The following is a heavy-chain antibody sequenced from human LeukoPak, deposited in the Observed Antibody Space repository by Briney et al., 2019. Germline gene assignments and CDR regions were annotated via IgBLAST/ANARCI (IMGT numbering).Heavy chain of an antibody. J-gene: IGHJ4*02. CDR2: IKQDGSER. CDR1: GFTFSSYW. CDR3: ARGPSGGNGFSY. D-gene: IGHD2-15*01. V-gene: IGHV3-7*04. Sequence: GGSLRLSCAASGFTFSSYWMSWVRQAPGKGLEWVANIKQDGSERYYVDSVKGRFTISRDNAKNSLYLQMNNLRAVDTAAYYCARGPSGGNGFSYWGLGTLVTVSS.